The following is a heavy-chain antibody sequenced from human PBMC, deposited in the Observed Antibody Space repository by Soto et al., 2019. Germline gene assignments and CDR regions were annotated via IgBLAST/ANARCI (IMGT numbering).Heavy chain of an antibody. V-gene: IGHV3-30*18. CDR1: GFTFSHYD. J-gene: IGHJ4*02. CDR3: AKVGAAGISHYFDY. D-gene: IGHD6-13*01. CDR2: ISYDGTKK. Sequence: GGSLRLSCAASGFTFSHYDMHWVRQAPGKGLEWVSLISYDGTKKYYVDSVRGRFTITRDDSKDTVYLQMNSLRPEDTAVYYCAKVGAAGISHYFDYWGQGTLVTVSS.